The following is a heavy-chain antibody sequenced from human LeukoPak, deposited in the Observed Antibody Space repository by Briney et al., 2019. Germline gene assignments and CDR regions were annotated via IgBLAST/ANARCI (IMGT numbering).Heavy chain of an antibody. J-gene: IGHJ6*03. CDR2: ISGSGGST. Sequence: GGSLRLSCAASGFSFTNYAMSWVRQAPGKGLEWVSAISGSGGSTYHADSVKGRFTISRDNSKNTLYLQMNSLRAEDTAVYYCAKGTPRPYYYYMDVWGKGTTVTVSS. CDR1: GFSFTNYA. D-gene: IGHD6-6*01. V-gene: IGHV3-23*01. CDR3: AKGTPRPYYYYMDV.